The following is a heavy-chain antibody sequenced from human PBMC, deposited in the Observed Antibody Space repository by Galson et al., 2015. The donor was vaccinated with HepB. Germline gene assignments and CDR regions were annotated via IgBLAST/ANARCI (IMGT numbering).Heavy chain of an antibody. CDR1: GFSFSSYN. CDR2: ISGSGDYS. J-gene: IGHJ4*02. CDR3: VRHPPLGAPFDY. Sequence: SLRLSCAASGFSFSSYNMYWVRQAPGRGLEWVSSISGSGDYSYYADSVRGRFTISRDNAENSASLQMNSLRAEDTAVYYCVRHPPLGAPFDYWGQGALVTVSS. D-gene: IGHD3-16*01. V-gene: IGHV3-21*01.